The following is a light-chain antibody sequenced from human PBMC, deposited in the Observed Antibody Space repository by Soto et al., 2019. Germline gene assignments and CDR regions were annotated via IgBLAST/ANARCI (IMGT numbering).Light chain of an antibody. Sequence: IVLTQSPATLSLSPGERATLSCRASQTVSSFLAWYQQKPGQAPRLLIHDSSNRAPGIPARFSGSGSGTDFTLTISSLEPEDFAVYYCQQRTNWPWTFGQGTKVEIK. J-gene: IGKJ1*01. CDR2: DSS. V-gene: IGKV3-11*01. CDR1: QTVSSF. CDR3: QQRTNWPWT.